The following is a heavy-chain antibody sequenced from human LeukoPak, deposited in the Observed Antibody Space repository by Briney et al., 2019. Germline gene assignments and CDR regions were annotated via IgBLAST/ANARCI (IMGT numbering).Heavy chain of an antibody. J-gene: IGHJ4*02. Sequence: ASVKVSCKASGYTFTGYYMHWVRQAPGQGLEWMRWINPNSGGTNYAQKFQGRVTMTRDTSISTAYMELSRLRSDDTAVYYCARGYCSSTSCYYHVDYWGQGTLVTVSS. CDR2: INPNSGGT. CDR3: ARGYCSSTSCYYHVDY. CDR1: GYTFTGYY. D-gene: IGHD2-2*01. V-gene: IGHV1-2*02.